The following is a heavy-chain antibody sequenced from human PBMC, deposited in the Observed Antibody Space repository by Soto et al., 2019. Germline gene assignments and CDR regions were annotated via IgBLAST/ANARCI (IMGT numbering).Heavy chain of an antibody. D-gene: IGHD6-13*01. CDR2: ISSNGGST. J-gene: IGHJ4*02. CDR1: GFTFSSYA. V-gene: IGHV3-64D*06. Sequence: GGSLRLSCAASGFTFSSYAMHWVRQAPGKGLEYVSAISSNGGSTYYADSVKGRFTISRDNSRNTLYLQMSSLRAEDTAVYYCVKDCEQLAPVYYFDYWGQGTLVTVSS. CDR3: VKDCEQLAPVYYFDY.